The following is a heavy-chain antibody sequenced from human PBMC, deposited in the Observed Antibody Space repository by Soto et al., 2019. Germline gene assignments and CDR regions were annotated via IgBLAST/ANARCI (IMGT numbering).Heavy chain of an antibody. CDR2: IYDSGST. D-gene: IGHD3-22*01. CDR3: ARSDSSGYYFGY. CDR1: GGSISSGGYY. J-gene: IGHJ4*02. V-gene: IGHV4-31*03. Sequence: QVQLQESGPGLVKPSQTLSLTCTVSGGSISSGGYYWSWIRQHPGKGLEWIGYIYDSGSTYYNPSLKSRVTISLATSKNQFSLNLSSVTAADTAVYYCARSDSSGYYFGYWGQGTLVTDSS.